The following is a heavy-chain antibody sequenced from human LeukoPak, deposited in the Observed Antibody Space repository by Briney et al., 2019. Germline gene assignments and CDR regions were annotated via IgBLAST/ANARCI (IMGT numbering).Heavy chain of an antibody. CDR2: INHRGGT. D-gene: IGHD3-16*01. V-gene: IGHV4-34*01. Sequence: SETLSLTCAVYGGALSGYYWSWIRQPPGKGLEWIGEINHRGGTNYNPSLKSRVSISVDTSKSQFSLKLSSVTAADTAVYYCAREIISARGSFDSWGQGTLVTVSS. CDR1: GGALSGYY. J-gene: IGHJ4*02. CDR3: AREIISARGSFDS.